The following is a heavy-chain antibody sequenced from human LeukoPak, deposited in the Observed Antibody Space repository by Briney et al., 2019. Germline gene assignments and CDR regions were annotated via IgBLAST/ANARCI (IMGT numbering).Heavy chain of an antibody. V-gene: IGHV3-9*01. J-gene: IGHJ4*02. CDR2: ISWNSGSI. CDR1: GFNFGDDA. CDR3: AKDISFDSSGNDY. D-gene: IGHD3-22*01. Sequence: GGSLRLSCAASGFNFGDDAMHWVRQSPGKGLEWVSGISWNSGSIGYADSVKGRFTISRDNAKNSLYLQMNSLRVEDTALYYCAKDISFDSSGNDYWGQGTLVTVSS.